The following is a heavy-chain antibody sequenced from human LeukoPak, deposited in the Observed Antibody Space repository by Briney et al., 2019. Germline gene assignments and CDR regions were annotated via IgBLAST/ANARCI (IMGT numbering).Heavy chain of an antibody. CDR3: ARTFSSSYPDAFDI. CDR1: GGSISGYY. V-gene: IGHV4-59*08. Sequence: KPSETLSLTCTVSGGSISGYYWSWIRQPPGKGLEWVGYIYYSGRTNYNPSLKSRVAISVDTSRNQFSLTLSSVTAADTAVYFCARTFSSSYPDAFDIWGQGTVVTVSS. J-gene: IGHJ3*02. D-gene: IGHD6-13*01. CDR2: IYYSGRT.